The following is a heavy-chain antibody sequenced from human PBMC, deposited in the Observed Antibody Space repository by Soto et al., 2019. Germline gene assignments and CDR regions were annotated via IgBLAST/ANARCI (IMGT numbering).Heavy chain of an antibody. V-gene: IGHV3-30-3*01. CDR2: ISYDGSNK. CDR1: GFTFSSYA. D-gene: IGHD3-3*01. J-gene: IGHJ4*02. CDR3: ASLYNQITIFGVPRPPDY. Sequence: GGSLRLSCAASGFTFSSYAMHWVRQAPGKGLEWVAVISYDGSNKYYADSVKGRSTISRDNSKNTPYLQMNSLRAEDTAVYYCASLYNQITIFGVPRPPDYWGQGTLVTVSS.